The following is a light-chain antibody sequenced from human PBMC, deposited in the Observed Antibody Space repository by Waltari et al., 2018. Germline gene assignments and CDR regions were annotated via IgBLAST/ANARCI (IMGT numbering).Light chain of an antibody. V-gene: IGKV3-15*01. J-gene: IGKJ1*01. CDR2: GAS. Sequence: EIVMTQSPATLSVSPGERATLSCRASQSVSSNLAWYQQKPGQAPRLLIYGASTRATGIPARFSGSGSGTEFTLTFSSMQSEDFAVYYCQQYNNWPPWRTFGQGTKVEIK. CDR3: QQYNNWPPWRT. CDR1: QSVSSN.